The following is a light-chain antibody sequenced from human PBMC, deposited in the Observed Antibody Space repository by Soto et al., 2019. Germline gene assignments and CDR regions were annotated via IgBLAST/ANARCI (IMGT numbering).Light chain of an antibody. J-gene: IGLJ3*02. CDR2: EVY. CDR3: SSYAGDKTWV. CDR1: RDDVGGYNY. Sequence: QSALTQPPSASGSPGQSVTISCTGTRDDVGGYNYVSWFQHHPGKAPKLMIYEVYKRPSGVPARFSGSKSGNTASLTVSGLQAGDEAIYYCSSYAGDKTWVFGGGTKLT. V-gene: IGLV2-8*01.